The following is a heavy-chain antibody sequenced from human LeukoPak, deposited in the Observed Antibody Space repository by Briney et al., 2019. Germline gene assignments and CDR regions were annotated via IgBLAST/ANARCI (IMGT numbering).Heavy chain of an antibody. D-gene: IGHD6-19*01. Sequence: GASVKVSCKASGYTFTSYGISWVRQAPGRGLEWMGWISAYNGNTNYAQKLQGRVTMTTDTSTSTAYMELRSLRSDDTAVYYCARATIAVAGTSFDYWGQGTLVTVSS. J-gene: IGHJ4*02. CDR1: GYTFTSYG. V-gene: IGHV1-18*01. CDR2: ISAYNGNT. CDR3: ARATIAVAGTSFDY.